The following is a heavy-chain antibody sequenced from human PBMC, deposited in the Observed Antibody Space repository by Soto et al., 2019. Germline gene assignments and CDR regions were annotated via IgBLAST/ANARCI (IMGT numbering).Heavy chain of an antibody. CDR3: AKDSRSEFLPY. Sequence: PGGSLRLSCAASGFTFSSYAMSWVRQAPGKGLEWVSLISGSGGGTYYADSVKGRFTISRDNSKNTLYLQMNSLRAEDTALYYCAKDSRSEFLPYWGQGTRVTVSS. D-gene: IGHD3-10*01. CDR1: GFTFSSYA. CDR2: ISGSGGGT. V-gene: IGHV3-23*01. J-gene: IGHJ4*02.